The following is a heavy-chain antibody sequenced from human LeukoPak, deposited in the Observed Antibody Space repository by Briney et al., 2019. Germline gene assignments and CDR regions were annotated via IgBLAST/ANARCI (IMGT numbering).Heavy chain of an antibody. D-gene: IGHD2-2*01. V-gene: IGHV1-46*01. CDR1: GYTFTSHY. J-gene: IGHJ4*02. CDR2: INPSGGGNT. Sequence: GASVKVSCKASGYTFTSHYMHWVRQAPGQGLEWMGIINPSGGGNTNFAQKFLGRLTVTKDTSTTTVYMELSSLRSDDTAVYYCAREGGGGYCTRTSCYAFPDWGQGTLVTVSS. CDR3: AREGGGGYCTRTSCYAFPD.